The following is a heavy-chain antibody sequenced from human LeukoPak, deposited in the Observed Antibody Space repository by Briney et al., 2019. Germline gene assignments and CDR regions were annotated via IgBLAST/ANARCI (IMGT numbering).Heavy chain of an antibody. CDR1: GYTFTSYG. CDR3: ARVGGHCSSTSCYSFDY. J-gene: IGHJ4*02. Sequence: ASVKVSCKGSGYTFTSYGISWVRQAPGQGLEWMGWISAYNGNTNYAQKFQGRVTITADKSTSTAYMELSSLRSEDTAVYYCARVGGHCSSTSCYSFDYWGQGTLVTVSS. CDR2: ISAYNGNT. D-gene: IGHD2-2*03. V-gene: IGHV1-18*01.